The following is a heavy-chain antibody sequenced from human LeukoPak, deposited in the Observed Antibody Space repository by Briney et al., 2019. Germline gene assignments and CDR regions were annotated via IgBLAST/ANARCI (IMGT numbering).Heavy chain of an antibody. V-gene: IGHV2-70*11. CDR3: ARIVTAAGTNYFDY. CDR1: GFSLSTSGMC. J-gene: IGHJ4*02. CDR2: IDWDDDK. Sequence: ESGPTLVNPTQTLTLTCSFAGFSLSTSGMCVSWIRQPPGKALEWLARIDWDDDKYYSTSLKTRLTISKDTSKDQAVLTMTNMDPVDTPTYSGARIVTAAGTNYFDYWGQGTLVTVSS. D-gene: IGHD6-13*01.